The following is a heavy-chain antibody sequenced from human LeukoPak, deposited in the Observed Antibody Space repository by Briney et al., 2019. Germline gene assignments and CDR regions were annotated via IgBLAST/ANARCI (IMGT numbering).Heavy chain of an antibody. CDR2: IYYSGST. J-gene: IGHJ6*03. CDR3: FSVYCYYYMDV. V-gene: IGHV4-39*07. CDR1: GGSISSSSYY. Sequence: SETLSLTCTVSGGSISSSSYYWGWIRQPPGKGLEWIGSIYYSGSTYYNPSLKSRVTISVDTSKNQFSLKLSSVTAADTAVYYCFSVYCYYYMDVWGKGTTVTVSS.